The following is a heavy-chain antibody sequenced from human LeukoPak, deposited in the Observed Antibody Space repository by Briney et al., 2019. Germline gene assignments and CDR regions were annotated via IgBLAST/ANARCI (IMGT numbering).Heavy chain of an antibody. CDR1: GYTFTGYY. D-gene: IGHD6-6*01. J-gene: IGHJ4*02. CDR2: INPNSGGT. CDR3: ARDGYSSSSPFFDY. Sequence: GASMKVSCKASGYTFTGYYMHWVRQAPGQGLEWMGWINPNSGGTNYAQKFQGRVTMTRDTSISTAYMELSRLRSDDTAVYYCARDGYSSSSPFFDYWGQGTLVTVSS. V-gene: IGHV1-2*02.